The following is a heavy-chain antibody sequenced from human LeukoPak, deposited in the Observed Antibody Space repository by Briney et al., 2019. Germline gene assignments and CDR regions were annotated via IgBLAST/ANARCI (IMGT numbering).Heavy chain of an antibody. V-gene: IGHV3-21*01. Sequence: PGGSPRLSCAASGFTFSSYSMNWVRQAPGKGLEWVSSISSSSSYIYYADSVKGRFTISRDNAKNSLYLQMNSLRTEDTAVYYCAGVVGAAALNWFDPWGQGTLVTVSS. CDR1: GFTFSSYS. CDR2: ISSSSSYI. D-gene: IGHD6-13*01. J-gene: IGHJ5*02. CDR3: AGVVGAAALNWFDP.